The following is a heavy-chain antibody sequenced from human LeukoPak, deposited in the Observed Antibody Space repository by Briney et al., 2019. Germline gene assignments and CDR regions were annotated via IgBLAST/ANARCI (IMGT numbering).Heavy chain of an antibody. Sequence: PGGSLRLSCAASGFTFSSYWMSWVRQAPGKGLEWVANIKQDGSEKYYVDSVKGRFTISRDNTKNSLYLQMNSLRAEDTAVYYCARFRGATTFYYYYYMDVWGKGTTVTVSS. CDR3: ARFRGATTFYYYYYMDV. CDR2: IKQDGSEK. CDR1: GFTFSSYW. J-gene: IGHJ6*03. V-gene: IGHV3-7*01. D-gene: IGHD1-26*01.